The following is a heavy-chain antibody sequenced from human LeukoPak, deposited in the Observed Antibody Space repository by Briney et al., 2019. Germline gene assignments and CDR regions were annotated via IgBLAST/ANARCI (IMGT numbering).Heavy chain of an antibody. CDR3: AKVEPYYDILTGQVGGFDY. D-gene: IGHD3-9*01. J-gene: IGHJ4*02. V-gene: IGHV3-30*18. Sequence: GGSLRLSCAASGFTFNSYVMHWVRQAPGKGLEWVAVISYDGSNKYYADSVKGRFTISRDNSKNTLYLQMNSLRAEDTAVYYCAKVEPYYDILTGQVGGFDYWGQGTLVTVSS. CDR2: ISYDGSNK. CDR1: GFTFNSYV.